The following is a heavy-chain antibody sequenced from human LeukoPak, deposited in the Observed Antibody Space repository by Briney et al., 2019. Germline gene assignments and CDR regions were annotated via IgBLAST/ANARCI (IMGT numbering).Heavy chain of an antibody. J-gene: IGHJ5*02. D-gene: IGHD4-17*01. CDR1: GFTFGSYE. CDR3: ARASTEYAVTDGFDT. CDR2: VSFGSSYI. V-gene: IGHV3-21*06. Sequence: GGSLRLSCAASGFTFGSYEMNWVRQAPGKGLQWVSYVSFGSSYISYADSLKGRFTISRDDAKSSVYLEMTSLRTDDTAVYYCARASTEYAVTDGFDTWGPGTLVTVSS.